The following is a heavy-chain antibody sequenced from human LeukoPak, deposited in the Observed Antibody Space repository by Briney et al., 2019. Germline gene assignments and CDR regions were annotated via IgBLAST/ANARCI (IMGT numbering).Heavy chain of an antibody. V-gene: IGHV1-18*01. J-gene: IGHJ4*02. CDR3: ARGGTKSYDILTGYYQTPFDY. D-gene: IGHD3-9*01. Sequence: GASVKVSCKASGYTFTSYGISWVRQAPGQGLEWMGWISAYNGNTNYAQKLQGRVTMTTDTSTSTAYMELRSLRSDDTAVYYCARGGTKSYDILTGYYQTPFDYWGQGTLATVSS. CDR2: ISAYNGNT. CDR1: GYTFTSYG.